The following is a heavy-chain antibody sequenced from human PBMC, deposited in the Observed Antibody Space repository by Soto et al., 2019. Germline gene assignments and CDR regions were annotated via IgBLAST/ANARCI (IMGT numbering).Heavy chain of an antibody. CDR3: AKESRGAMVMSLDY. V-gene: IGHV3-30*18. D-gene: IGHD5-18*01. Sequence: QVQLVGSGGGVVQPGRSLRLSCAASGFTFSSYGMHWVRQAPGKGLEWVAVISYDGSNKYYADSVKGRFTISRDNSKNTLYLHMNSLRAEDTAVYYCAKESRGAMVMSLDYWGQGTLVTVSS. CDR1: GFTFSSYG. CDR2: ISYDGSNK. J-gene: IGHJ4*02.